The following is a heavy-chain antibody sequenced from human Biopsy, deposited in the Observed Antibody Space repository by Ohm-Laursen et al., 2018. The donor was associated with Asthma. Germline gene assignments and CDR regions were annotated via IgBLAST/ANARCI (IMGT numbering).Heavy chain of an antibody. CDR3: VRDGTDDAFDI. Sequence: SLRLSCSASGFSFSNFAIHWARQAPGKGLAWVGVISKDASTQDYADSVRGRFTMARDNSKNTLDLQMNSLREEDTAVYYCVRDGTDDAFDIWGQGTVVSVSS. CDR2: ISKDASTQ. CDR1: GFSFSNFA. J-gene: IGHJ3*02. V-gene: IGHV3-30*01. D-gene: IGHD1-1*01.